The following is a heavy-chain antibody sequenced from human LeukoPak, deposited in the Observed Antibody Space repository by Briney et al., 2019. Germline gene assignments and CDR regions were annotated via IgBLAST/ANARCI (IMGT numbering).Heavy chain of an antibody. CDR2: IFHSGST. J-gene: IGHJ2*01. V-gene: IGHV4-31*03. CDR1: GASISSGGHY. CDR3: ARDSSSSAPGDWYFDL. Sequence: SETLSLTCTVSGASISSGGHYWSWIRQLPGKGLEYIGYIFHSGSTYYNPSLKSRVTMSVDTSKNQLSLRLSSVTAADTAMYYCARDSSSSAPGDWYFDLWGRGTLVTVSS. D-gene: IGHD6-6*01.